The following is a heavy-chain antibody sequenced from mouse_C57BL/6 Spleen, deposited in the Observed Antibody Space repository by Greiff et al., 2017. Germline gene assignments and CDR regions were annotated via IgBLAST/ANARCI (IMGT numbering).Heavy chain of an antibody. V-gene: IGHV1-26*01. J-gene: IGHJ4*01. D-gene: IGHD2-4*01. Sequence: VQLQQSGPELVKPGASVKISCKASGYTFTDYYMNWVKQSHGKSLEWIGDINPNNGGTSYNQKFKGKATLTVDKSSSTAYMELRSLTSEDSAVYYCARVLFDYEDAMDYWGQGTSVTVSS. CDR3: ARVLFDYEDAMDY. CDR2: INPNNGGT. CDR1: GYTFTDYY.